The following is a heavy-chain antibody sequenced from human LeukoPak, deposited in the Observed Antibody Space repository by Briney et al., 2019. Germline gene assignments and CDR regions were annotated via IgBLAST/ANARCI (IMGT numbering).Heavy chain of an antibody. CDR3: ARDSEVSSGWYPFDY. Sequence: SDTQSLTCTIWVGSNSSYYWRWTRQPPGKGLVCIGYIYYSGSTNYNPSRKSRVTISLATSKNQFSLKLSSVTAADTAVYYCARDSEVSSGWYPFDYWGQGTLVTVSS. J-gene: IGHJ4*02. CDR2: IYYSGST. D-gene: IGHD6-19*01. CDR1: VGSNSSYY. V-gene: IGHV4-59*01.